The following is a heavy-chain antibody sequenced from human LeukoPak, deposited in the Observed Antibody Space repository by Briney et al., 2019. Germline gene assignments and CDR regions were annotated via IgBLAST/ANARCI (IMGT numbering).Heavy chain of an antibody. Sequence: ASVKVSCKVSGYTLTELSMHWVRQAPGKGLEWTGGFDPEDAETIYAQKFQGRVTMTEDTSTDTACMELSSLRSEDTAVYYCATQEDCSGGSCQHRNDAFDIWGQGTMVTVSS. CDR3: ATQEDCSGGSCQHRNDAFDI. CDR1: GYTLTELS. CDR2: FDPEDAET. D-gene: IGHD2-15*01. V-gene: IGHV1-24*01. J-gene: IGHJ3*02.